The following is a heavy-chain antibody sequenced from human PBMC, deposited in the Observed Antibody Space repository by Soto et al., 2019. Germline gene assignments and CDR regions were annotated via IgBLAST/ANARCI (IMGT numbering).Heavy chain of an antibody. Sequence: KPSETLSLTWTVSGGSISSSTYYWDWIRQPPGKVLEWIGAIYYTGNKNYNPSLESRVTMSVDTSKNQFSLKLSSVTPTDTAVYYCARRSSSSLGSLFDPWGRGILVTVSS. CDR1: GGSISSSTYY. D-gene: IGHD6-6*01. CDR2: IYYTGNK. J-gene: IGHJ5*02. CDR3: ARRSSSSLGSLFDP. V-gene: IGHV4-39*01.